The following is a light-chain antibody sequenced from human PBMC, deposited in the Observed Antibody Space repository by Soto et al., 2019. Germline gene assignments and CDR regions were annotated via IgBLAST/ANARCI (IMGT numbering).Light chain of an antibody. CDR3: QQYGSSSWT. Sequence: NMSTLSRGTLCLSPGERATRSCRASQSVSSSYLAWYQQKPGQAPRLLMYGTSSRATASPDRFSGSGSGTDFTLTISRLETEDFAVYYSQQYGSSSWTAGQRTKVDIK. V-gene: IGKV3-20*01. CDR1: QSVSSSY. CDR2: GTS. J-gene: IGKJ1*01.